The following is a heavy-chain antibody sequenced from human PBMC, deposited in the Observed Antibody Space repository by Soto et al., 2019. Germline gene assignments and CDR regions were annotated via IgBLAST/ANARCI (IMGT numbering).Heavy chain of an antibody. D-gene: IGHD6-19*01. CDR3: ASSGWHGRDLGGYYGMDV. J-gene: IGHJ6*02. CDR2: ISAYNGNT. CDR1: GYTFTSYG. V-gene: IGHV1-18*01. Sequence: QVQLVQSGAEVKKPGASVKVSCKASGYTFTSYGISWVRQAPGQGLEWMGWISAYNGNTNYAQKLQGRVTMTTDTXTXTXXREMGSRRSDATAVYYCASSGWHGRDLGGYYGMDVWGQGTTVTVSS.